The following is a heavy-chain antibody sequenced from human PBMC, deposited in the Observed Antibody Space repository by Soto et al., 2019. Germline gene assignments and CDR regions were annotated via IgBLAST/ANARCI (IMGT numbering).Heavy chain of an antibody. CDR1: GVSISSYY. V-gene: IGHV4-59*12. CDR2: IYYSGST. Sequence: PSETLSLTCAVSGVSISSYYWSWSRQPPGKGLEWIGYIYYSGSTNYNPSLKSRVTISVDTSKNQFSLKLTSVTAADTAVYYCARGAGSTYYYGSGSPKNWFDPWGQGTLVTVSS. J-gene: IGHJ5*02. D-gene: IGHD3-10*01. CDR3: ARGAGSTYYYGSGSPKNWFDP.